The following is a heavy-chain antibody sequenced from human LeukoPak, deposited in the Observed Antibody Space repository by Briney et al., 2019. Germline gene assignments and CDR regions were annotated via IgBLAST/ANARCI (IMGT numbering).Heavy chain of an antibody. V-gene: IGHV4-39*07. CDR1: GGSISTSSYY. CDR3: ARSSTPTGGWFDP. J-gene: IGHJ5*02. CDR2: IFYSGST. Sequence: SETLSLTCTVSGGSISTSSYYWGWVRQPPGKGLEWIGNIFYSGSTYYSPSLKSRVTISLDTSRNQFSLKLNSVTAADTAVYYCARSSTPTGGWFDPWGQGTLVTVSS. D-gene: IGHD7-27*01.